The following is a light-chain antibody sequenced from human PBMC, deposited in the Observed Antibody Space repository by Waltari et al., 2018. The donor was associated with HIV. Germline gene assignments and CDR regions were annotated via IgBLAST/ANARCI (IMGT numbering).Light chain of an antibody. V-gene: IGKV1-5*03. CDR3: QQYNSYPYT. CDR2: KAS. J-gene: IGKJ2*01. Sequence: DILMTQSPSTLSASVGDRVTITCRASKSISNWLAWYHQKPGKAPKLLIYKASSLESGVPSRFSGSGSGTDFTLTISSLQPDDLATYYCQQYNSYPYTFGQGTKLEIK. CDR1: KSISNW.